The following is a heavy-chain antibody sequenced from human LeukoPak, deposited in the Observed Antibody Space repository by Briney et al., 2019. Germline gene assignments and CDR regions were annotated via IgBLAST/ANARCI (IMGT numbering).Heavy chain of an antibody. V-gene: IGHV4-39*01. J-gene: IGHJ4*02. D-gene: IGHD6-19*01. Sequence: SETLSLTCTVSGGSISSSSYYWGWIRQPPGKGMEWIGSIYYSGSTYYNPSLKSRVTISVDTSKNQFSLKLSSVTAADTAVYYCARQKGYSSGWYFDYLGQGTLVTVSS. CDR2: IYYSGST. CDR1: GGSISSSSYY. CDR3: ARQKGYSSGWYFDY.